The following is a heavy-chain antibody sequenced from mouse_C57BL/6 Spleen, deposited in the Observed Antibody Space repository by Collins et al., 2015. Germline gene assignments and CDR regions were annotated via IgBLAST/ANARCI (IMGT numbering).Heavy chain of an antibody. CDR3: ARDYYGSSWYFDV. Sequence: EVRLQQSGPELVKPGASVKISCKASGYTFTDYYMNWVKQSHGKSLEWIGDINPNNGGTSHNQKFKGKATLTVDKSSSTAYMEPRSLTSEDSAVYYCARDYYGSSWYFDVWGTGTTVTVSS. J-gene: IGHJ1*03. CDR2: INPNNGGT. V-gene: IGHV1-26*01. CDR1: GYTFTDYY. D-gene: IGHD1-1*01.